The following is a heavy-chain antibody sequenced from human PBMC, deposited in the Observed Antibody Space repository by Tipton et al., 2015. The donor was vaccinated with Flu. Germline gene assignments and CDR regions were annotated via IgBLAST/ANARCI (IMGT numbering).Heavy chain of an antibody. J-gene: IGHJ4*02. V-gene: IGHV4-39*07. CDR3: ARIIRITMIRGLRDPYYFDY. Sequence: GLVKPSETLSLTCTVSGGSISTSGYFWGWIRQPPGKALEWIGSVYYSGGTHHNPSLKSRVSISGDTSKNQFSLKLTYVTAADTAVYFCARIIRITMIRGLRDPYYFDYWGQGMLVTVSS. CDR2: VYYSGGT. D-gene: IGHD3-10*01. CDR1: GGSISTSGYF.